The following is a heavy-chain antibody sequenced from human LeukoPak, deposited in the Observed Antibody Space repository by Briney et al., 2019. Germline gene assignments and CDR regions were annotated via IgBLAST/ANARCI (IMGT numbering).Heavy chain of an antibody. CDR2: INPNSGGT. CDR3: ARVRRLVDAIDY. V-gene: IGHV1-2*02. Sequence: ASVKVSCKASGYTFTGNYMHWVRQAPGQGLEWMGWINPNSGGTNYTQKFQGRVTMTRDTSISTAYMELSRLRSDDTAVYYCARVRRLVDAIDYWGQGTLVTVSS. D-gene: IGHD2-15*01. J-gene: IGHJ4*02. CDR1: GYTFTGNY.